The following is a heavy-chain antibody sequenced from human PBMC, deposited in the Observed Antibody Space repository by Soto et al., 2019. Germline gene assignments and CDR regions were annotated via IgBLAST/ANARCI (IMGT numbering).Heavy chain of an antibody. CDR1: GGSFSGYY. D-gene: IGHD3-3*01. J-gene: IGHJ5*01. V-gene: IGHV4-34*01. CDR2: INHSGST. CDR3: ARGLQITIFDNRGWFDS. Sequence: SETLSLTCAVYGGSFSGYYWSWIRQPPGKGLEWIGEINHSGSTNYNPSLKSRVTISVDTSKNQFSLKLSSVTAADTAVYYCARGLQITIFDNRGWFDSWGQGTLVTVSS.